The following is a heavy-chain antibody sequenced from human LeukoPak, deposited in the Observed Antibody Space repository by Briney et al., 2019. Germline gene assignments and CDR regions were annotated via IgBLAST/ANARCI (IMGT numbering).Heavy chain of an antibody. CDR2: ISSSHNNI. CDR3: AKGPESLLYCSSTSCSFDY. Sequence: GGSLRLSCAASGFTFSSYRMSWVRQAPGKGLDWVSSISSSHNNIYYADSVKGRFSISRDNAKNSLYLQMNSLRAEDTAVYYCAKGPESLLYCSSTSCSFDYWGQGTLVTVSS. V-gene: IGHV3-21*04. D-gene: IGHD2-2*01. J-gene: IGHJ4*02. CDR1: GFTFSSYR.